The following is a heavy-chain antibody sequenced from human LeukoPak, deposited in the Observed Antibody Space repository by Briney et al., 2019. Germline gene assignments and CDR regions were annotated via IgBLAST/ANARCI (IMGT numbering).Heavy chain of an antibody. CDR1: GGTFSSYA. CDR2: IIPIFGTA. Sequence: GASVKVSCKASGGTFSSYAISWVRQAPGQGLEWMGGIIPIFGTANYAQKFQGRVTITTDESTSTAYMELSSLRSEDTAVYYCRLVIKTPLYYFDYWGQGTLVTVSS. J-gene: IGHJ4*02. V-gene: IGHV1-69*05. CDR3: RLVIKTPLYYFDY. D-gene: IGHD3-9*01.